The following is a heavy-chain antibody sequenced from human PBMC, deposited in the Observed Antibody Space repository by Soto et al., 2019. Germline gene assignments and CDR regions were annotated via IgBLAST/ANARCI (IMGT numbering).Heavy chain of an antibody. CDR3: ARGPDDSDVPRWDY. CDR1: GYTFNRFY. J-gene: IGHJ4*02. V-gene: IGHV1-46*02. Sequence: QVQLVQSGAEVRKPGASVRLSCKASGYTFNRFYLHWVRQAPGQGLEWMGIINTRGGTKAYAQNFRGRLTVTRDTSTSTLYMELSKLTSEDTAVYYCARGPDDSDVPRWDYWGQGTRVTVSS. CDR2: INTRGGTK. D-gene: IGHD4-17*01.